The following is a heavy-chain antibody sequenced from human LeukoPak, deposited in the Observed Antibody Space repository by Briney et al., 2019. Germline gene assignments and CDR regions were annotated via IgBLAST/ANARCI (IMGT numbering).Heavy chain of an antibody. V-gene: IGHV4-61*02. D-gene: IGHD6-13*01. CDR3: ASTIAAAATRPFDY. CDR1: GGSISSGSYY. CDR2: IYTSGST. J-gene: IGHJ4*02. Sequence: SETLSLTCTVSGGSISSGSYYWSWIRQPAGKGLEWIGRIYTSGSTNYNPSLKSRVTISVDTSKNQFSLKLSSVTAADTAVCYCASTIAAAATRPFDYWGQGTLVTVSS.